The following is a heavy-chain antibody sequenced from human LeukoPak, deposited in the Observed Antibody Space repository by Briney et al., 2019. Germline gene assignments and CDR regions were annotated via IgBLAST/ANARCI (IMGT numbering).Heavy chain of an antibody. CDR3: ARPRPHYGMDV. J-gene: IGHJ6*02. V-gene: IGHV3-7*01. Sequence: QPGGSLRLSCAASGFIFSTYWMSWVRQAPGKGLEWVANIKQDGSEKYYVDSVKGRFTISRDNAKNSLYLQMNSLRAEDTAVYYCARPRPHYGMDVWGQGTTVTVSS. CDR2: IKQDGSEK. CDR1: GFIFSTYW.